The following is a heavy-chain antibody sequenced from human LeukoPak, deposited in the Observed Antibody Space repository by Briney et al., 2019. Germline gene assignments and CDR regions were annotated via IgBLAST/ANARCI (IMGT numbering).Heavy chain of an antibody. Sequence: TGGSLRLSCAASGFTFSSYGMHWVRQAPGKGLEWVAFIRYDGSNKYYADSVKGRFTISRDNSKNTLYLQMNSLRAEDTAVYYCAKDLYRLGFTIFCWGQGTLVTVSS. CDR3: AKDLYRLGFTIFC. D-gene: IGHD3-9*01. V-gene: IGHV3-30*02. CDR1: GFTFSSYG. CDR2: IRYDGSNK. J-gene: IGHJ4*02.